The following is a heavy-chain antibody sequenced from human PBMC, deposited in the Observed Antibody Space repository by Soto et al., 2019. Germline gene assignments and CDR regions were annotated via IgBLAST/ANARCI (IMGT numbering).Heavy chain of an antibody. Sequence: QLQLQESGPGLVKPSETLSLTCTVSGGSISSSSYYWGWIRQPPGKGLEWIGSIYYSGSTYYNPSLKSRVTISVDTSKNQFSLKMSSVTAADTAVYYCASTYYYDSSGYYYFDYWGQGTLDTVSS. V-gene: IGHV4-39*01. CDR3: ASTYYYDSSGYYYFDY. CDR1: GGSISSSSYY. D-gene: IGHD3-22*01. J-gene: IGHJ4*02. CDR2: IYYSGST.